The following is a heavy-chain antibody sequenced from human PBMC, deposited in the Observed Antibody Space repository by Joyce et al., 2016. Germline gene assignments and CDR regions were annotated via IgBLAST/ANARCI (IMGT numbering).Heavy chain of an antibody. D-gene: IGHD2-15*01. CDR3: AKLSSAFDY. J-gene: IGHJ4*02. Sequence: EVQLLESGGGLVQPGGSLGLSCAASGFTFSSYAMSWVRQAPGKGLEWVSRITSTGASTYSAGSVRGRFTISRDNSKNTLYLQMNSLRAEDTAVYYCAKLSSAFDYWGQGTLVTVSS. CDR2: ITSTGAST. CDR1: GFTFSSYA. V-gene: IGHV3-23*01.